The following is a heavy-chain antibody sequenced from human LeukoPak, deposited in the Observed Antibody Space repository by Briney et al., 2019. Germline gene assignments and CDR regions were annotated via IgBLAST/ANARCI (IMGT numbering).Heavy chain of an antibody. Sequence: ASVKVSCKASGGTFSSYAISWVRQAPGQGLEWMGGIIPILGTANYAQKFQGRVTITADESTSTAYMELSSLRSEDTAVYYCATKRGYSYGSPHWGQGTLVTVSS. CDR1: GGTFSSYA. CDR3: ATKRGYSYGSPH. CDR2: IIPILGTA. D-gene: IGHD5-18*01. J-gene: IGHJ4*02. V-gene: IGHV1-69*13.